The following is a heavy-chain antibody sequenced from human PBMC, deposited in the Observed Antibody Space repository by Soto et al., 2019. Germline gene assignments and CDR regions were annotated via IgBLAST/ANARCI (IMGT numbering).Heavy chain of an antibody. D-gene: IGHD2-15*01. CDR1: GGSISSYY. J-gene: IGHJ3*02. V-gene: IGHV4-59*01. Sequence: PSETLSLTCTVSGGSISSYYWSWIRQPPGKGLEWIGYIYYSGSTNYNPSLKSRVTISVDTSKNQFSLKLSSVTAADTAVYYCARVLPATRNDAFDIWGQGTMVTVSS. CDR2: IYYSGST. CDR3: ARVLPATRNDAFDI.